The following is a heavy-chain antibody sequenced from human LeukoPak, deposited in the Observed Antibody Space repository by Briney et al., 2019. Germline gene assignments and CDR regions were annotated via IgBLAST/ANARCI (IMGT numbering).Heavy chain of an antibody. CDR1: GYTLTELS. CDR3: ATPSITMIVGAFFDY. J-gene: IGHJ4*02. V-gene: IGHV1-24*01. D-gene: IGHD3-22*01. Sequence: GAPVKVSCKVSGYTLTELSMHWVRQAPGKGLEWMGGFDPEDGETIYAQKFQGRVTMTEDTSTDTAYMELSSLRSEDTAVYYCATPSITMIVGAFFDYWGQGTLVTVSS. CDR2: FDPEDGET.